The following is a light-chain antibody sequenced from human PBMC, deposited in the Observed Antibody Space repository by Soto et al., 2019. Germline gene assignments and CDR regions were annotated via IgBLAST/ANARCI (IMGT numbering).Light chain of an antibody. Sequence: VLTQTPLPLYATPGQPASISCKSSQSLLLSDGKTYLYWYLKKPGQPPQLLIHEASKQFAGVPDRFSGSGSTTDFTLKLSRVGAEDVGIYYCMQATQLYTFGQGTRLDIK. CDR2: EAS. V-gene: IGKV2D-29*01. CDR1: QSLLLSDGKTY. J-gene: IGKJ2*01. CDR3: MQATQLYT.